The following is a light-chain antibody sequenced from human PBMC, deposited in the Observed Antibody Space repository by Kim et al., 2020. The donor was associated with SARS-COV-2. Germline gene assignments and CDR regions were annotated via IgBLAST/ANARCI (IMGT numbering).Light chain of an antibody. CDR1: QDIRNY. CDR2: AAS. J-gene: IGKJ1*01. V-gene: IGKV1-27*01. Sequence: DIQMTQSPSSLSASVGDRVTISCRASQDIRNYLAWYQQKPGKVPKLLIYAASTLQSGVPSRFSGSGSGTHFTLTITALQPEDVATYYCQKYDSAPHTFGQGTKVDIK. CDR3: QKYDSAPHT.